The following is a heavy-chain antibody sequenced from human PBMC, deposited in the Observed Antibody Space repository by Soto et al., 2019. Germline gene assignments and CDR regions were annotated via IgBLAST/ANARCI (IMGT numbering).Heavy chain of an antibody. Sequence: GGSLRLSCAASGFTFSSYWMHWVRQAPGKGLVWVSRINSDGSSTSYADSVKGRFTISRDNAKNTLYLQMNSLRAEDTAVYYCARAREMATISDAFDIWGQGTMVTVSS. V-gene: IGHV3-74*01. CDR3: ARAREMATISDAFDI. CDR2: INSDGSST. D-gene: IGHD5-12*01. J-gene: IGHJ3*02. CDR1: GFTFSSYW.